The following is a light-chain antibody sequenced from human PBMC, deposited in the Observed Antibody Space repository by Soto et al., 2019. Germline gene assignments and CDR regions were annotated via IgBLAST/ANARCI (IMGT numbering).Light chain of an antibody. CDR1: QSISTY. Sequence: EIVLTQSPATLSLPPGERATLSCRASQSISTYSAWYQQKPGQAPRLLIYDASNRATGIPARFSGSGSGTDFTLTISSLEPEDFAVYYCQQRSNWQRFTFGPGTKVDIK. V-gene: IGKV3-11*01. J-gene: IGKJ3*01. CDR2: DAS. CDR3: QQRSNWQRFT.